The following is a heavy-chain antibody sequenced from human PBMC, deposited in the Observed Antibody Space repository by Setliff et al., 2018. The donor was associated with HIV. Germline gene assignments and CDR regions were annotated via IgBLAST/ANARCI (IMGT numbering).Heavy chain of an antibody. J-gene: IGHJ4*02. CDR3: ARDPLGGGFDSEPGQFAY. Sequence: GASVKVSCKASGGTFSSFALSWVRQAPGQGLEWMGGIIPILGIKNYAQRFQGRVTITADKSTSTAYMELSSLRSEDTAVYYCARDPLGGGFDSEPGQFAYWGQGTLVTVSS. D-gene: IGHD3-9*01. CDR2: IIPILGIK. CDR1: GGTFSSFA. V-gene: IGHV1-69*10.